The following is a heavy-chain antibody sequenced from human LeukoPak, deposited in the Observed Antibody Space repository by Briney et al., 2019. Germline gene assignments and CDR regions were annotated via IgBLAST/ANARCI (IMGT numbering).Heavy chain of an antibody. CDR2: IYTSGST. Sequence: ASETLSLPCTVSGGSISSGSDYGSWIPQPAGKGLEWLGRIYTSGSTNYNPSLKSRVTISVDTSKNQFSLKLSSVTAADTAVYYCARVGMDSSGYLYYFDYWGQGTLVTVSS. CDR3: ARVGMDSSGYLYYFDY. V-gene: IGHV4-61*02. D-gene: IGHD3-22*01. J-gene: IGHJ4*02. CDR1: GGSISSGSDY.